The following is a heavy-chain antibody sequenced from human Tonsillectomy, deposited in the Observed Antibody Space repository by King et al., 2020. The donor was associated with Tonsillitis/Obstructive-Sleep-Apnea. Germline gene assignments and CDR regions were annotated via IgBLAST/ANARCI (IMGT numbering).Heavy chain of an antibody. J-gene: IGHJ6*02. Sequence: VQLQESGPGLVKPSQTLSLTCTVSGGSISSGGYYWSWIRQHPGKGLEWIGYIYYSGSTYYNPSLKSRVTISVDTSKNQFSLKLSSVTAADTAVYYCARDRAAAMAPNGMDVWGLGTTVTVSS. D-gene: IGHD5-18*01. CDR1: GGSISSGGYY. CDR2: IYYSGST. V-gene: IGHV4-31*03. CDR3: ARDRAAAMAPNGMDV.